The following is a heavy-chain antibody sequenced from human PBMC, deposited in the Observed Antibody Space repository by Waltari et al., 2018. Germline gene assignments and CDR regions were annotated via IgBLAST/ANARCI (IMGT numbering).Heavy chain of an antibody. D-gene: IGHD3-3*01. CDR1: GGSISSYY. V-gene: IGHV4-59*01. J-gene: IGHJ6*03. CDR3: ARDFGSPPHPESYYYYYYMDV. CDR2: IYYSGST. Sequence: QVQLQESGPGLVKPSETLSLTCTVSGGSISSYYWSWIRQPPGKGLEWIGYIYYSGSTNSNPSLKSRVTISVDTSKNQFSLKLSSVTAADTAVYYCARDFGSPPHPESYYYYYYMDVWGKGTTVTVSS.